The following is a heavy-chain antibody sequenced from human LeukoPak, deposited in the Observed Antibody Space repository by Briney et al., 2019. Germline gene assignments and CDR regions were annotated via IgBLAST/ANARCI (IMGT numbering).Heavy chain of an antibody. Sequence: ASVTVSCKASGFTFTSDGITWVRQAPGQGLEWMGWIITYNGNTHYAQKLQGRVTLTTDTSTNTAYMELRGLRSDDTAVYYCAKTTVTSEDYYYYYMDVWGKGTTVTVSS. V-gene: IGHV1-18*01. CDR1: GFTFTSDG. CDR3: AKTTVTSEDYYYYYMDV. J-gene: IGHJ6*03. D-gene: IGHD4-17*01. CDR2: IITYNGNT.